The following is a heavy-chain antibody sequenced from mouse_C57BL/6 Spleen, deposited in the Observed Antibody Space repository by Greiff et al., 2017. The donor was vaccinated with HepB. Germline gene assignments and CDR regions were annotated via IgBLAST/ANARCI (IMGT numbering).Heavy chain of an antibody. CDR2: ISSGGSYT. CDR1: GFTFSSYG. V-gene: IGHV5-6*02. Sequence: DVKLQESGGDLVKPGGSLKLSCAASGFTFSSYGMSWVRQTPDKRLEWVATISSGGSYTYYPDSVKGRFTISRDNAKNTLYLQMSSLKSEDTAMYYCAREDGNSYWDFDVWGTGTTVTVSS. D-gene: IGHD2-1*01. CDR3: AREDGNSYWDFDV. J-gene: IGHJ1*03.